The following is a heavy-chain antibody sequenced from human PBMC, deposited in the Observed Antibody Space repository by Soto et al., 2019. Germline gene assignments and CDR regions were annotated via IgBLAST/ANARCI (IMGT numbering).Heavy chain of an antibody. CDR3: ARLYTGYEAFDY. D-gene: IGHD5-12*01. Sequence: SETLSLTCSVSGGSIISGDYYWSWIRQSPGKGLEWIGYIYYSGSTYYNPSLKSRSTISIDTSKNQFFLDVDSVTAADTAVYYCARLYTGYEAFDYWGQGTLVIVSS. CDR1: GGSIISGDYY. V-gene: IGHV4-30-4*01. CDR2: IYYSGST. J-gene: IGHJ4*02.